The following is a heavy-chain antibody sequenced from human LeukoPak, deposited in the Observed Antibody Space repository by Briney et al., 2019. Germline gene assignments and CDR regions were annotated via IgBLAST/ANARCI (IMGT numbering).Heavy chain of an antibody. D-gene: IGHD3-22*01. CDR2: ISGSGGST. V-gene: IGHV3-23*01. CDR1: GFTFSSYA. Sequence: PGGSLRLSCAASGFTFSSYAMSWVRQAPGKGLEWVSAISGSGGSTYYADSVKGLFTISRDNSKNTLYLQMNSLRAEDTAVYYCAKDRVSVYYYDSSGYYYFDYWGQGTLVTVSS. J-gene: IGHJ4*02. CDR3: AKDRVSVYYYDSSGYYYFDY.